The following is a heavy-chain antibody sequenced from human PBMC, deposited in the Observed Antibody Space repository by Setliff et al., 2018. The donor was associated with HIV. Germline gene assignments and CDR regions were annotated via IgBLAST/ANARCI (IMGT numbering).Heavy chain of an antibody. D-gene: IGHD3-10*01. J-gene: IGHJ4*02. V-gene: IGHV4-39*07. CDR2: IYYRGSA. CDR1: GGSITTTNYY. CDR3: ARARGPPLPVLDF. Sequence: SETLSLTCTVSGGSITTTNYYWGWVRQSPGKGLEWIGVIYYRGSAYYNLSLQSPVTLSVDTSQNSFSLHLTSVTAADTAVYFCARARGPPLPVLDFWGPGTLVTVSS.